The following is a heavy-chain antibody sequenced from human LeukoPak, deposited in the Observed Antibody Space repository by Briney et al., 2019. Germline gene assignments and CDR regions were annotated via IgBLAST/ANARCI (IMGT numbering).Heavy chain of an antibody. Sequence: PGGSLRLSCAASGFTFSSYGMHWVRQAPGKGLEWVANIKQDGSEKYYVDSVKGRFTISRDNAKKSLYLEMNSLRAEDTAVYYCARGASGIQLWFFDPWGQGTLVTVST. V-gene: IGHV3-7*01. CDR3: ARGASGIQLWFFDP. D-gene: IGHD5-18*01. CDR2: IKQDGSEK. J-gene: IGHJ5*02. CDR1: GFTFSSYG.